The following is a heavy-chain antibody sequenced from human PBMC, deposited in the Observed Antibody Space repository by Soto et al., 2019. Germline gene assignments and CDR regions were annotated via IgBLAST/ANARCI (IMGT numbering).Heavy chain of an antibody. CDR3: ANPAPSYCGGDCLEAFDI. J-gene: IGHJ3*02. V-gene: IGHV1-69*13. CDR1: GGTFSSYA. CDR2: IIPIFGTA. Sequence: SVKVSCKASGGTFSSYAISWVRQAPGQGLEWMGGIIPIFGTANYAQKFQGRVTITADESTSTAYMELSSLRSEDTAVYYCANPAPSYCGGDCLEAFDIWGQGTMVTVS. D-gene: IGHD2-21*02.